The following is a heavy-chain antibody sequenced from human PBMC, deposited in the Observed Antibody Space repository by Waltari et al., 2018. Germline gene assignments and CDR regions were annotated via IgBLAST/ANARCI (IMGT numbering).Heavy chain of an antibody. Sequence: QVQLQESGPGLVKPSQTLSLTCTVSGGSISSGGYYWSWIRQHPGKGLEWIGYIYYSGSTYYNPSLKSLVTISVDTSKNQFSLKLSSVTAADTAVYYCARAGGSYSNPDYAFDIWGQGTMVTVSS. CDR2: IYYSGST. D-gene: IGHD6-13*01. CDR3: ARAGGSYSNPDYAFDI. V-gene: IGHV4-31*01. J-gene: IGHJ3*02. CDR1: GGSISSGGYY.